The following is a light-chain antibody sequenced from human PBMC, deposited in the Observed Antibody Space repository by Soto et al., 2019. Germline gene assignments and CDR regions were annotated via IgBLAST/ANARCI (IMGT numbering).Light chain of an antibody. V-gene: IGLV2-14*01. CDR2: EVS. Sequence: QSALTQPASVSGSPGQSITISCTGTSSDVGGYNYVSWYQQHPGKAPKLMIYEVSNRPSGVSNRFSGSKSGNTASLTISGLQAEDEADYYCSSYVVSYNWVFGGGTKLTVL. CDR1: SSDVGGYNY. CDR3: SSYVVSYNWV. J-gene: IGLJ3*02.